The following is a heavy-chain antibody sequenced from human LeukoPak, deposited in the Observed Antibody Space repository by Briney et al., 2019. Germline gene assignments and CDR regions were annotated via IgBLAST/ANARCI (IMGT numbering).Heavy chain of an antibody. CDR3: ARAQYCSSTSCYTHWYFDL. J-gene: IGHJ2*01. CDR1: GYTFTSYD. CDR2: MNPNSGNT. Sequence: VASVKVSCKASGYTFTSYDINWVRQATGQGLEWMGWMNPNSGNTGYARKFQGRVTITADESTSTAYMELSSLRSEDTAVYYCARAQYCSSTSCYTHWYFDLWGRGTLVTVSS. D-gene: IGHD2-2*02. V-gene: IGHV1-8*01.